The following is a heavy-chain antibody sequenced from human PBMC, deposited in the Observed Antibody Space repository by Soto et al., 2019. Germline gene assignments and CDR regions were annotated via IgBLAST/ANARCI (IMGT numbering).Heavy chain of an antibody. D-gene: IGHD2-15*01. CDR2: VHYSGNT. Sequence: SETLSLTCTVSGYSISSGYHWAWIRQPPGKGLEWLGSVHYSGNTYYNPSLKSRLTISVDKSKNQFSLNLSSVTAADTAVYYCARQDRVVAEGRWFDPWGQGTLVTVS. CDR1: GYSISSGYH. J-gene: IGHJ5*02. CDR3: ARQDRVVAEGRWFDP. V-gene: IGHV4-38-2*02.